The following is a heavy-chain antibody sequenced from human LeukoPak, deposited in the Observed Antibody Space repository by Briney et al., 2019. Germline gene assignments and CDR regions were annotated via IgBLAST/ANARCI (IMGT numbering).Heavy chain of an antibody. CDR3: AKGYYDYVWGSYYFDY. Sequence: QPGGSLRLSCAASGFTFSSYAMIWVRQAPGKGLEWVSAISGSGGSTYYADSVKGRFTIYRDNSRDTLYLQMNSLRAEDTAVYYCAKGYYDYVWGSYYFDYWGQGTLVTVSS. D-gene: IGHD3-16*01. CDR2: ISGSGGST. J-gene: IGHJ4*02. CDR1: GFTFSSYA. V-gene: IGHV3-23*01.